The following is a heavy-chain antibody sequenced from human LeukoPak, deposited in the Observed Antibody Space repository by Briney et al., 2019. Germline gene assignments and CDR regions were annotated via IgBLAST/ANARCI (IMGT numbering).Heavy chain of an antibody. J-gene: IGHJ4*02. CDR3: ASGCSSTSCYEYYFDY. D-gene: IGHD2-2*01. V-gene: IGHV1-2*02. Sequence: ASVKVSCKASGYTFTGYYMHWVRQAPGQGLEWMGWINPNSGGTNYAQKFQGRVTMTRDTSISTAYMELSRLRSDNTAVYYCASGCSSTSCYEYYFDYWGQGPLVTVSS. CDR2: INPNSGGT. CDR1: GYTFTGYY.